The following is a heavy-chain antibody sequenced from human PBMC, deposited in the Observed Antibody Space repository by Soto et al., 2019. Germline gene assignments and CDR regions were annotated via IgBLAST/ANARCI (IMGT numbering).Heavy chain of an antibody. CDR1: GGTFSSYA. J-gene: IGHJ6*02. CDR3: ARDRYYDFWSGSTNPRSAYYYYGMDV. V-gene: IGHV1-69*13. D-gene: IGHD3-3*01. CDR2: IIPIFGTA. Sequence: GASVKVSCKASGGTFSSYAISWVRHAPGQGLEWMGGIIPIFGTANYAQKFQGRVTITADESTSTAYMELSSLRSEDTAVYYCARDRYYDFWSGSTNPRSAYYYYGMDVWGQGTTVTVSS.